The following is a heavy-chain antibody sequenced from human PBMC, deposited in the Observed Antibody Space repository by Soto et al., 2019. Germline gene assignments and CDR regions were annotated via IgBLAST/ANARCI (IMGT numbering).Heavy chain of an antibody. D-gene: IGHD1-26*01. J-gene: IGHJ4*02. Sequence: VGSLRLSGAASGFTVSNNYMSWVRQAPGKGLEWVSVIYSGGSTYYAESVKGRFTISRDNSKNTLYLQMDSLRAEDMAVYYCARDFPLSGYRYSGSYYYNSWGQGTLVTVSS. CDR1: GFTVSNNY. CDR2: IYSGGST. CDR3: ARDFPLSGYRYSGSYYYNS. V-gene: IGHV3-53*01.